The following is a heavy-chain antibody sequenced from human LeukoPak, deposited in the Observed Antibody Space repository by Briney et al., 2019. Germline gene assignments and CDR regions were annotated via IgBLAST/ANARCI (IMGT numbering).Heavy chain of an antibody. CDR1: GFTFSTYG. CDR3: GRGLDRNTSPLDY. J-gene: IGHJ4*02. D-gene: IGHD2-2*01. CDR2: ITGSGGST. Sequence: GGSLRLSCAAPGFTFSTYGMNWVRQAPGKGLEWVSAITGSGGSTYYADSVKGRFTISRDNSKNTLYLQMNSLRAEDTAVYYCGRGLDRNTSPLDYWGQGTLVTVSS. V-gene: IGHV3-23*01.